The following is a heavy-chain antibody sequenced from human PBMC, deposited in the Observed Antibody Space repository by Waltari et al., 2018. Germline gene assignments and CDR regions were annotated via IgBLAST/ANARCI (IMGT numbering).Heavy chain of an antibody. Sequence: EVQLVQSGAEVKKPGDSLKISCKGSGYSFYNYWLGWVRQMPGKGLEWMGFIYPGDSDTRYSPSFQGQVTISADKSISTAYLQWSSLKASDTALFYCARQISGIASGMDVWGQGTTVTVSS. CDR3: ARQISGIASGMDV. V-gene: IGHV5-51*01. D-gene: IGHD6-13*01. CDR1: GYSFYNYW. CDR2: IYPGDSDT. J-gene: IGHJ6*02.